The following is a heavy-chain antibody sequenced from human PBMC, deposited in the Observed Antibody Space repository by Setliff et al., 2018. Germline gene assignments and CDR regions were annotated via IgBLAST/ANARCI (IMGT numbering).Heavy chain of an antibody. D-gene: IGHD3-9*01. CDR3: VRQDILTGYYAFDY. J-gene: IGHJ4*02. CDR2: INPSSGGI. V-gene: IGHV1-2*02. Sequence: ASVKVSCKASGYTFTGYYIHWVRQAPGQGLEYMGRINPSSGGISYAQKLQGRVIMTRDTSMSTTYMELSGLRSDDTAVYYCVRQDILTGYYAFDYWGQGTLVTVSS. CDR1: GYTFTGYY.